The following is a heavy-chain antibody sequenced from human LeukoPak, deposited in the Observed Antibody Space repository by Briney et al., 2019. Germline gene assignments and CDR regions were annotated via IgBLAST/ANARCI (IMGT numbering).Heavy chain of an antibody. CDR1: GFTFSSYA. V-gene: IGHV3-23*01. CDR2: ISGSGDNT. CDR3: AKGSYYDSSGSFYFDY. J-gene: IGHJ4*02. Sequence: GGSLRLSCAASGFTFSSYAMSWDRQAPGKGLEWVSGISGSGDNTYYADSVKGRFTISRDNSKNTLYVQVNSLGTEDTAAYYCAKGSYYDSSGSFYFDYWGQGTLVTVSS. D-gene: IGHD3-22*01.